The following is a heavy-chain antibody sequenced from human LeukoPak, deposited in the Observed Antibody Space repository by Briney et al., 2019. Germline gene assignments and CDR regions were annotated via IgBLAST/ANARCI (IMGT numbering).Heavy chain of an antibody. V-gene: IGHV1-69*05. J-gene: IGHJ6*03. CDR1: GYTFTGYY. CDR3: ARSVRGVIKYYMDV. D-gene: IGHD3-10*01. CDR2: IIPIFGTA. Sequence: SVKVSCKASGYTFTGYYLHWVRQAPGQGLEWMGGIIPIFGTANYAQKFQGRVTITTDESTSTAYMELSSLRSEDTAVYYCARSVRGVIKYYMDVWGKGTTVTVSS.